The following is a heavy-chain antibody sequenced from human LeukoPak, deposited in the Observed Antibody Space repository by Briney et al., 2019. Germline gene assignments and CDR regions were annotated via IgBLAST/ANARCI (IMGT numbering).Heavy chain of an antibody. V-gene: IGHV3-33*08. CDR2: IWYDGSNK. CDR3: ARGSWRYCSSTSCYGDAFDI. Sequence: PGGSLRLSCAASGFTVSTNYMTWVRQAPGKGLEWVPVIWYDGSNKYYADSVKGRFTISRDNSKNTLYLQMNSLRAEDTAVYYCARGSWRYCSSTSCYGDAFDIWGQGTMVTVSS. CDR1: GFTVSTNY. D-gene: IGHD2-2*01. J-gene: IGHJ3*02.